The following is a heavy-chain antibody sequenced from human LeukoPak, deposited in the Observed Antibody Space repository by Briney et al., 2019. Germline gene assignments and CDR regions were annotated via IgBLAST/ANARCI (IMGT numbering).Heavy chain of an antibody. Sequence: GGSLRLSCAASGFTFSSYAMSWVRQAPGKGLELVSAISGSGGSTYYADSVKGRFTISRDNSKNTLYLQMNSLRAEDTAVYYCAKDPGGSYRFDYWGQGTLVTVSS. D-gene: IGHD1-26*01. J-gene: IGHJ4*02. CDR1: GFTFSSYA. CDR3: AKDPGGSYRFDY. CDR2: ISGSGGST. V-gene: IGHV3-23*01.